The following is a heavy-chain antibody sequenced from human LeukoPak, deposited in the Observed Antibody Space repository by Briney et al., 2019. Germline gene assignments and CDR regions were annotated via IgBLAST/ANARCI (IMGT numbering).Heavy chain of an antibody. J-gene: IGHJ4*02. CDR3: TRIGTSGGEFDY. CDR1: GFTFGYYA. V-gene: IGHV3-49*04. D-gene: IGHD2-2*01. CDR2: IRSKAYGGTP. Sequence: GGSLRLSCTASGFTFGYYAMSWVRQAPGKGLEWVGFIRSKAYGGTPEYAASVKGSFTISRDDSRSIAYLQMTSLKTEDTALYYCTRIGTSGGEFDYWGQGTLVTVSS.